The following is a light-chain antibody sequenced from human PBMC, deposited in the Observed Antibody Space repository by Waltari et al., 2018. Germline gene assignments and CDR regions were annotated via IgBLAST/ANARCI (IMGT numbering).Light chain of an antibody. CDR3: QQRSNWTPHT. CDR1: QGVGTY. V-gene: IGKV3-11*01. Sequence: EIVLTQSPATLSLSPGETATLSCRTSQGVGTYLAWYQQKPGQAPRLLIYDASNRATGIPARFRGSGSGTDFTLTSSSLEAEDFAIYYCQQRSNWTPHTFGQGARLEIK. J-gene: IGKJ2*01. CDR2: DAS.